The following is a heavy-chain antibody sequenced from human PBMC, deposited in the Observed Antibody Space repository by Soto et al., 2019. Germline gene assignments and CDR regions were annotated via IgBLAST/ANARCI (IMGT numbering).Heavy chain of an antibody. CDR1: GFTFSSYG. V-gene: IGHV3-33*01. CDR2: IWYDGSNK. CDR3: ARDFRDCTNGVCYTWGYYYYYGMDV. D-gene: IGHD2-8*01. J-gene: IGHJ6*02. Sequence: PGGSLRLSCAASGFTFSSYGMHWVRQAPGKGLEWVAVIWYDGSNKYYADSVKGRFTIPRDNSKNTLYLQMNSLRAEDAAVYYCARDFRDCTNGVCYTWGYYYYYGMDVWGQGTTVTVSS.